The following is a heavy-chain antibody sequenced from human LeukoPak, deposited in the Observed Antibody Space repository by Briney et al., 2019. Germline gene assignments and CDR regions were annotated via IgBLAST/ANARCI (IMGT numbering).Heavy chain of an antibody. V-gene: IGHV3-11*04. CDR2: ISSSGSTI. CDR1: GFTFSDYY. CDR3: ARDRDVVVVAASPDAFDI. J-gene: IGHJ3*02. Sequence: GGSLRLSCAASGFTFSDYYMSWIRQAPGKGLEWVSYISSSGSTIYYADSVKGRFTISRDNAKNSLYLQMNSLRAEDTAVYYCARDRDVVVVAASPDAFDIWGQGTMVTVSS. D-gene: IGHD2-15*01.